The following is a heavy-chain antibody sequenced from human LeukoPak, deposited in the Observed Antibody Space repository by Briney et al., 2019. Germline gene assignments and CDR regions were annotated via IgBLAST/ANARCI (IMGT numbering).Heavy chain of an antibody. CDR1: GYIFTSYY. D-gene: IGHD3-10*01. CDR2: INPNGGST. Sequence: GASVKVSCKASGYIFTSYYSHWVRQAPGQGLEWMGVINPNGGSTSYAQKLQGRVTVTGDTSTSTVYMELSGLRSEVAAIYYCARTMVRGVNHYFDYWGQGTLVTVSS. J-gene: IGHJ4*02. V-gene: IGHV1-46*01. CDR3: ARTMVRGVNHYFDY.